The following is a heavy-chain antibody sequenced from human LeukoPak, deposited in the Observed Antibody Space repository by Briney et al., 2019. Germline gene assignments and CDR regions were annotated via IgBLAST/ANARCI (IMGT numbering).Heavy chain of an antibody. D-gene: IGHD2-21*02. Sequence: PSETLSLTCAVYGGSFSGYYWSWIRQPPGKGLEWIGEINHSGSTNYNPSLKSRVTISVDTSKNQFSLKLSSVTAADTAVYYCARASVVVTAIPSLRFDYWGQGTLVTVSS. V-gene: IGHV4-34*01. CDR3: ARASVVVTAIPSLRFDY. CDR2: INHSGST. J-gene: IGHJ4*02. CDR1: GGSFSGYY.